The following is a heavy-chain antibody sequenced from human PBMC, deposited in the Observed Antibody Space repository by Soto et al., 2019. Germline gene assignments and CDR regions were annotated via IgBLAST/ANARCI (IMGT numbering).Heavy chain of an antibody. Sequence: GASVKVSCKASGYTFTSYYINWVRQATGQGLEWMGWMNPNSGNTGYAQKFQGRVTMTRNTSISTAYMELSSLRSEDTAVYYCARPNDIVVVPALNWFDPWGQGTLVTVS. CDR2: MNPNSGNT. D-gene: IGHD2-2*01. CDR1: GYTFTSYY. V-gene: IGHV1-8*01. CDR3: ARPNDIVVVPALNWFDP. J-gene: IGHJ5*02.